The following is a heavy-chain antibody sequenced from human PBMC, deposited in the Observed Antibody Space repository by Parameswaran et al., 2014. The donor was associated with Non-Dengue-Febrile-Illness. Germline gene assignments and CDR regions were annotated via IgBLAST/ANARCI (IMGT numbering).Heavy chain of an antibody. Sequence: VRQAPGKGLEWVAVISYDGSNKYYADSVKGRFTISRDNSENTLYLQMNSLRAEDTAVYYCAKDRLPGWNYIDFDIWGQGTMVTVSS. V-gene: IGHV3-30*18. CDR3: AKDRLPGWNYIDFDI. J-gene: IGHJ3*02. D-gene: IGHD1-7*01. CDR2: ISYDGSNK.